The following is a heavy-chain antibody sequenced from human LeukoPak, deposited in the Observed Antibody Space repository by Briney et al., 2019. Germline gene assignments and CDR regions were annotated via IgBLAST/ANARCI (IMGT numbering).Heavy chain of an antibody. CDR1: GGSISSYY. CDR2: INHSGST. J-gene: IGHJ4*02. Sequence: SETLSLTCTVSGGSISSYYWSWIRQPPGKGLEWIGEINHSGSTYYNPSLKSRVTISVDTSKNQFSLKLSSVTAADTAVYYCARDSGDRDYFDYWGQGTLVTVSS. D-gene: IGHD3-10*01. CDR3: ARDSGDRDYFDY. V-gene: IGHV4-34*01.